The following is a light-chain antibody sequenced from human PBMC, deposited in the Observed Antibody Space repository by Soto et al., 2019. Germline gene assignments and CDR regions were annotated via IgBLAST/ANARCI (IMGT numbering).Light chain of an antibody. Sequence: NFMLTQPHSVSESPGKTITISCTGSSGSIASHYVQWYQQRPGSAPTTVIYENNQRPSGVPGRFSASIDSSSNSASLTISGLKTEDEADYYCQSYDSSNQVFGGGTKVTVL. CDR2: ENN. CDR1: SGSIASHY. J-gene: IGLJ3*02. CDR3: QSYDSSNQV. V-gene: IGLV6-57*02.